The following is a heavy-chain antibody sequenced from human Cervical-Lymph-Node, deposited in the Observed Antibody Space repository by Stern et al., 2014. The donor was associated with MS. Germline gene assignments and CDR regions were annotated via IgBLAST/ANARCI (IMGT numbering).Heavy chain of an antibody. J-gene: IGHJ4*02. D-gene: IGHD3-22*01. CDR3: AVESNYYDSTAYDLDY. CDR1: GVSLNTSGVG. Sequence: QVPLRESGPTLVKPTQTLTLTCTFSGVSLNTSGVGVGWIRQPPGQALEWLALIYWDDDKRYSPSLKSRLTITKDTSRNQVVLTMTNMDPVDTATYFCAVESNYYDSTAYDLDYWGQGTLVTVSS. V-gene: IGHV2-5*02. CDR2: IYWDDDK.